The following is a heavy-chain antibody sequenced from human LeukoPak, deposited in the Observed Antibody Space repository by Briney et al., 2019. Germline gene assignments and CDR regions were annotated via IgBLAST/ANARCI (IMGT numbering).Heavy chain of an antibody. V-gene: IGHV1-2*02. CDR3: ARSPREYSSSWYLPFDY. D-gene: IGHD6-13*01. CDR1: GYTFTGYY. CDR2: INPNSGGT. Sequence: ASVKVFCKASGYTFTGYYMHWVRQAPGQGLEWMGWINPNSGGTNYAQKFQGRVTMTRDTSISTAYMELSRLRSDDTAVYYCARSPREYSSSWYLPFDYWGQGTLVTVSS. J-gene: IGHJ4*02.